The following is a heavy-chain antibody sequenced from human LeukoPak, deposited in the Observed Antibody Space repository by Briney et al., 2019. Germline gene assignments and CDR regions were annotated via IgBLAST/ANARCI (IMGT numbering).Heavy chain of an antibody. D-gene: IGHD3-22*01. CDR2: ISGSGTTI. V-gene: IGHV3-48*03. J-gene: IGHJ4*02. Sequence: GGSLRLSCAASGFTFSSYEMNWVRQAPGKGLEWISYISGSGTTISYANSVKGRFTISRDNAVNSVYLQMTGLRVEDTAIYFCARINYFDSTGYGGEMDYWGQGNLVTVSS. CDR1: GFTFSSYE. CDR3: ARINYFDSTGYGGEMDY.